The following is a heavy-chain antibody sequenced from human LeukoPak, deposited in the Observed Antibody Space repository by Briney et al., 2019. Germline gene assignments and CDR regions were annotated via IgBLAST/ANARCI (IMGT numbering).Heavy chain of an antibody. Sequence: GGSPRLSCAASGFTFSSYAMSWVRQAPGKGLEWVSAISGSGGSTYYADSVKGRFTISRDNSKNTLYLQMNSLRAEDTAVYYCAKDDHYYGSGSYFDYWGQGTLVTVSS. J-gene: IGHJ4*02. V-gene: IGHV3-23*01. CDR3: AKDDHYYGSGSYFDY. CDR2: ISGSGGST. D-gene: IGHD3-10*01. CDR1: GFTFSSYA.